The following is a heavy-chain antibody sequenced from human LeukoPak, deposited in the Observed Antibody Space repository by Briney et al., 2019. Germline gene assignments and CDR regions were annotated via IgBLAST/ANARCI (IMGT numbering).Heavy chain of an antibody. CDR2: ISSSCSTI. CDR1: GFTFSSYE. CDR3: ARNMVRGVPTFDY. V-gene: IGHV3-48*03. D-gene: IGHD3-10*01. Sequence: GGSLRLSCAASGFTFSSYEMNWVRQAPGKGLDWVSYISSSCSTIYYADSVKGRFTISRDNAKNSLYLQMSSLRAEDTAVYYCARNMVRGVPTFDYWGQGTLVTVSS. J-gene: IGHJ4*02.